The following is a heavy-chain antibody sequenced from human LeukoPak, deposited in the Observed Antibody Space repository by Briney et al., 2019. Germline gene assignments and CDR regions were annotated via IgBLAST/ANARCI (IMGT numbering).Heavy chain of an antibody. CDR1: GYTFPGYY. V-gene: IGHV1-2*02. Sequence: ASVKVSCKASGYTFPGYYMHWVRQAPGQGLEWMGWINPNSGGTNYAQKFQGRVTMTRDTSISTAYMELSRLRSDDTAVYYCARDPITIFGVDYSNWGQGTLVTVSS. D-gene: IGHD3-3*01. J-gene: IGHJ4*02. CDR2: INPNSGGT. CDR3: ARDPITIFGVDYSN.